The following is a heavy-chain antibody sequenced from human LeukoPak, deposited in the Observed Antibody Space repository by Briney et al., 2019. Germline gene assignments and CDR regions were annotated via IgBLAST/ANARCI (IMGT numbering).Heavy chain of an antibody. J-gene: IGHJ5*02. D-gene: IGHD3-22*01. CDR2: INPNSGGT. CDR3: ARAWESSGYHGAWFDP. CDR1: GYTFTGYY. Sequence: ASVKVSCKASGYTFTGYYMHWVRQAPGQGLEWMGWINPNSGGTNYAQKFQGRVTMTRDTSISTAYMELSRLRSDDTAVYYCARAWESSGYHGAWFDPWGQGTLVTVSS. V-gene: IGHV1-2*02.